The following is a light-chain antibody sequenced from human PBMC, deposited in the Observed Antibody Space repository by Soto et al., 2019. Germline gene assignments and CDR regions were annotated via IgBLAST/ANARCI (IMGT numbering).Light chain of an antibody. CDR3: QHYGSSPT. CDR1: QSVSSSY. V-gene: IGKV3-20*01. CDR2: GAS. Sequence: EIVLTQSPGTLSLSPGERATLSCRASQSVSSSYLAWYQQKPGQAPRLLIYGASRRATAIPDRFSGSGSGTDFTLSISRLEPEDFAVYYCQHYGSSPTFGQGTKLAIK. J-gene: IGKJ2*01.